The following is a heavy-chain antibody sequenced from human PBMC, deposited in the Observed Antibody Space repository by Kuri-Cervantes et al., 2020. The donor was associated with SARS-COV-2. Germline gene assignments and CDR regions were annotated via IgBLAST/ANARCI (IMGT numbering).Heavy chain of an antibody. J-gene: IGHJ4*02. CDR2: IIPILGIA. Sequence: SVKVSCKASGGTFSSYTISWVRQAPGQGLEWMGRIIPILGIANYAQKFQGRVTITADKSTSTAYMELSSLRSEDTAVYYCARGVGSSSSSLYWGQGTLVTVSS. V-gene: IGHV1-69*02. CDR3: ARGVGSSSSSLY. D-gene: IGHD6-13*01. CDR1: GGTFSSYT.